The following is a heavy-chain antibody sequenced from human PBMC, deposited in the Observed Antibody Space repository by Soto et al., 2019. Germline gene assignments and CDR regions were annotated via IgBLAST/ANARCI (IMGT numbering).Heavy chain of an antibody. Sequence: QVQLVQSGAEVKKPGASVKVSCKASGYTFTSYGISWVRQAPGQGLEWMGWISAYNGNTNYAQKLQGRGTMTTDTSTSTANMELRILRSDDTAVYYCARVRAGDDFDYWGQGTLVTVSS. CDR2: ISAYNGNT. CDR1: GYTFTSYG. V-gene: IGHV1-18*01. D-gene: IGHD7-27*01. CDR3: ARVRAGDDFDY. J-gene: IGHJ4*02.